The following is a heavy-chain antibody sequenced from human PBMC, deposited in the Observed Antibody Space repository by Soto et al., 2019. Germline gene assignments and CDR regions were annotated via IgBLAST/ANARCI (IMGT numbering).Heavy chain of an antibody. CDR1: GFTFSNYW. Sequence: EVQLVESGGGSAQPGGSLRLSCAASGFTFSNYWIHWVRQAPGKGPMWVSRINGVGTYTNYADSVRGRCSNSRDTSENTVYMQMNRLRAEDTAMYYCVRDFRSSDFWGQGTAVTVSS. CDR3: VRDFRSSDF. D-gene: IGHD3-3*01. J-gene: IGHJ4*02. CDR2: INGVGTYT. V-gene: IGHV3-74*01.